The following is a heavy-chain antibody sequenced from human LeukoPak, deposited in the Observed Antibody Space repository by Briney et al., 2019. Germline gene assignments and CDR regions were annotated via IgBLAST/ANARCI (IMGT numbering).Heavy chain of an antibody. CDR2: IYSGGST. J-gene: IGHJ4*02. V-gene: IGHV3-53*01. Sequence: GGSLRLSCAASGFTVSSNYMSWVRQAPGKGLEWVSVIYSGGSTYYADSVKGRFTISRDNSKNALYLQMNSLRAEDTAVYYCARSYYYDSSGYYVYWGQGTLVTVSS. CDR3: ARSYYYDSSGYYVY. CDR1: GFTVSSNY. D-gene: IGHD3-22*01.